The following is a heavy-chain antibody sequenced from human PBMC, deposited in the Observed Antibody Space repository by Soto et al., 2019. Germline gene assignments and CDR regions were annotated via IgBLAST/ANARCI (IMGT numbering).Heavy chain of an antibody. J-gene: IGHJ4*01. D-gene: IGHD6-6*01. CDR3: ARDRRSSEDC. Sequence: GASVKVSCKASGYTFTSYYMHWVRQAPGQGHEWMGIINPSGGSTSYAQKFLGRVTMTRDTSTSTVYMELSSLRSEDTAGDDCARDRRSSEDCWGQGTLVTVSS. CDR1: GYTFTSYY. V-gene: IGHV1-46*01. CDR2: INPSGGST.